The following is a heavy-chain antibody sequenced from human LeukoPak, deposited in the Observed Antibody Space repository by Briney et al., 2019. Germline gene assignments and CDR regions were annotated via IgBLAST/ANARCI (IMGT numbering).Heavy chain of an antibody. D-gene: IGHD1-26*01. J-gene: IGHJ4*02. Sequence: GGSLRLSCAASGFTFSSYATSWVRQAPGKGLEWVSAISGSGGSTYYADSVKGRFTISRDNSKNTLYLQMSSLRAEDTAVYYCAKSKLWGISYSGSYDGYWGQGTLVTVSS. CDR1: GFTFSSYA. CDR2: ISGSGGST. V-gene: IGHV3-23*01. CDR3: AKSKLWGISYSGSYDGY.